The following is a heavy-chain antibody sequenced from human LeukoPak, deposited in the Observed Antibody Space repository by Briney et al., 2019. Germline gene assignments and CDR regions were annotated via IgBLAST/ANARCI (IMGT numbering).Heavy chain of an antibody. V-gene: IGHV1-18*01. D-gene: IGHD5-24*01. CDR3: AREMATTPGGEY. CDR2: IRAYNGNT. Sequence: ASVKVSCXASGYTFTSYGISWVRQVPGQGLEWMGWIRAYNGNTNYAQTHQGRVTMTTDTSTSTAYMELRSLRSDDTAVYYCAREMATTPGGEYWGQGTLVTVSS. J-gene: IGHJ4*02. CDR1: GYTFTSYG.